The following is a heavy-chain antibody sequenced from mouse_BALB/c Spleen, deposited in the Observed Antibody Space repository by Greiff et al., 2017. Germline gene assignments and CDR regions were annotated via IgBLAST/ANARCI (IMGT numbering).Heavy chain of an antibody. D-gene: IGHD2-2*01. CDR3: AREESYYGSTWFAY. CDR2: ISSGGSYT. J-gene: IGHJ3*01. CDR1: GFTFSSYG. Sequence: EVQGVESGGDLVKPGGSLKLSCAASGFTFSSYGMSWVRQTPDKRLEWVATISSGGSYTYYPDSVKGRFTISRDNARNILYLQMSSLRSEDTAMYYCAREESYYGSTWFAYWGQGTLVTVSA. V-gene: IGHV5-6*01.